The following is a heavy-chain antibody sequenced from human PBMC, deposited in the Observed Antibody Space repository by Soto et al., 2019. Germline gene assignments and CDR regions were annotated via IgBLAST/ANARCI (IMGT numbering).Heavy chain of an antibody. CDR1: GGTFSSYA. CDR2: IIPIFGTA. J-gene: IGHJ3*02. D-gene: IGHD2-15*01. CDR3: ARGRPRGAATTDDAFDI. Sequence: QVQLVQSGAEVKKPGSSVKVSCKASGGTFSSYAISWVRQAPGQGLEWMGGIIPIFGTANYAQKFQGRVTITADESTSTAYMELSSLRSEDTAVYYCARGRPRGAATTDDAFDIWGQGTMVTVSS. V-gene: IGHV1-69*01.